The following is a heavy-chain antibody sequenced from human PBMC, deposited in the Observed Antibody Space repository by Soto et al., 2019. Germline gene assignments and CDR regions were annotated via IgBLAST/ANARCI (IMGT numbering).Heavy chain of an antibody. Sequence: GGSLRLSCAASGFTFSDFYMSWIRKAPGKGLEWISYISSGSTNIFYADSVKGRFTVSRDNAKNSVYLQMDSLRAEDTAVYYCARDRNAAGSDYWGQGTLVTVSS. CDR3: ARDRNAAGSDY. CDR1: GFTFSDFY. J-gene: IGHJ4*02. D-gene: IGHD1-1*01. V-gene: IGHV3-11*01. CDR2: ISSGSTNI.